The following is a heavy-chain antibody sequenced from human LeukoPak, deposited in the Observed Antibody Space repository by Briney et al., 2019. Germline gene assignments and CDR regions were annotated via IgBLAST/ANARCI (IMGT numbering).Heavy chain of an antibody. Sequence: TGGSLRLSCAASGLTFSGYWMNWVRQAPGKGLEWVANIKPDGSEKYYVDSVKGRFTISRDIAKNSLYLQMTSLRAEDTAVYYCARGSGDYSGQGTLVTVSS. CDR3: ARGSGDY. J-gene: IGHJ4*02. V-gene: IGHV3-7*04. CDR1: GLTFSGYW. CDR2: IKPDGSEK.